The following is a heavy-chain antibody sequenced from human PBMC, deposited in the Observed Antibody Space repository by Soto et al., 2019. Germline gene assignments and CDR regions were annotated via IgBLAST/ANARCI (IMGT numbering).Heavy chain of an antibody. J-gene: IGHJ4*02. V-gene: IGHV3-72*01. Sequence: GGSLRLSCAGSGFTLSDHYIDWVRQAPGKGLEWVGRSRDKAQGYSTAYAASVKGRFTTSRDESKNTLYLQMNSLKTGDTAVYYCTTSGRHGYSYGPDFDYWGQGTLVTVSS. D-gene: IGHD5-18*01. CDR1: GFTLSDHY. CDR2: SRDKAQGYST. CDR3: TTSGRHGYSYGPDFDY.